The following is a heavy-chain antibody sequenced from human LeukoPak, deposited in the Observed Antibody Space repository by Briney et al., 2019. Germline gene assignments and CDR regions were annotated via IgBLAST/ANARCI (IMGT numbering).Heavy chain of an antibody. D-gene: IGHD3-10*01. CDR2: FYYRGST. CDR3: ARPQGFGELFDFDY. CDR1: GGSFSSSSYY. J-gene: IGHJ4*02. V-gene: IGHV4-39*01. Sequence: SETLSLTCTVSGGSFSSSSYYWGWIRQPPGKGLEWIGSFYYRGSTYYNPSLKSRVSISVDSSKNQFSLKLSSVTAAGTAVYYCARPQGFGELFDFDYWGQGTLVTVSS.